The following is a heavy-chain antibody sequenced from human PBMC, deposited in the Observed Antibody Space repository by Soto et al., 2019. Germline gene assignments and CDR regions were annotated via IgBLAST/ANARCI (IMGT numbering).Heavy chain of an antibody. Sequence: PGGSLRLSCAASGFTFSSHAMSWVRQAPGKGLEWVSAISGSAGSTYYADSVKGRFTISRDNSKNTLYLQMNSLRVEDTAVYYCAKGLTGAPYYAMDVWGQGTTVTVSS. J-gene: IGHJ6*02. V-gene: IGHV3-23*01. D-gene: IGHD7-27*01. CDR3: AKGLTGAPYYAMDV. CDR2: ISGSAGST. CDR1: GFTFSSHA.